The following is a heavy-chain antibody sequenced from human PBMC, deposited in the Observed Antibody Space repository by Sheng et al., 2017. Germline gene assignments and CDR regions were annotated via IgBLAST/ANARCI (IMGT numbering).Heavy chain of an antibody. D-gene: IGHD1-26*01. CDR2: ISTYNGNT. V-gene: IGHV1-18*01. J-gene: IGHJ3*02. CDR1: GYSFTTYG. CDR3: ARDYWQSGSHWSDVFDI. Sequence: QVQLVQSGAEVKKPGASVKVSCKASGYSFTTYGISWVRQAPGQGLEWMGWISTYNGNTNYAQKAQGRVTMTTDTSTSTVYMEMGSLRPDDTAVYYCARDYWQSGSHWSDVFDIWGQGTMVTVSS.